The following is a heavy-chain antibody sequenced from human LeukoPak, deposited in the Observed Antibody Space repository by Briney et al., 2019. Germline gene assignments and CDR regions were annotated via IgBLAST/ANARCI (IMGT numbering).Heavy chain of an antibody. CDR1: GGSISSYY. Sequence: SETLSLTCTVSGGSISSYYWSWIRQPPGKGLEWIGEINHSGSTNYNPSLKSRVTISVDTSKNQFSLKLSSVTAADTAVYYCARVVTTVVTGINWFDPWGQGTLVTVSS. D-gene: IGHD4-23*01. CDR3: ARVVTTVVTGINWFDP. J-gene: IGHJ5*02. V-gene: IGHV4-34*01. CDR2: INHSGST.